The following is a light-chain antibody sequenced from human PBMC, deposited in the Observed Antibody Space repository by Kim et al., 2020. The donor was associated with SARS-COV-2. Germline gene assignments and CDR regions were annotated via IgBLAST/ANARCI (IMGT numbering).Light chain of an antibody. CDR1: RLRTYY. Sequence: ALVQPIRITCRRARLRTYYASWYQQKPGRATALVIYCKYNRPSGIPDRFSGSTSGNTASLTITRAQAEDEADYYCNSRDSSGNHVLFGGGTQLTVL. CDR2: CKY. J-gene: IGLJ2*01. CDR3: NSRDSSGNHVL. V-gene: IGLV3-19*01.